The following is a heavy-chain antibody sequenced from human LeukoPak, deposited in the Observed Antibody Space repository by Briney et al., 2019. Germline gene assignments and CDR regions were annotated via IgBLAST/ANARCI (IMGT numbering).Heavy chain of an antibody. CDR1: GLAFSAYK. CDR3: VVGGSPGY. D-gene: IGHD2-15*01. Sequence: GGSLRLSCAASGLAFSAYKMHWVRQAPRKGLVWVSRISTDGYTTDYTDFVQGRFTASRDNTKNTWSLEMNSLRAEDTAVYYCVVGGSPGYWGQGTLVTVSS. CDR2: ISTDGYTT. V-gene: IGHV3-74*01. J-gene: IGHJ4*02.